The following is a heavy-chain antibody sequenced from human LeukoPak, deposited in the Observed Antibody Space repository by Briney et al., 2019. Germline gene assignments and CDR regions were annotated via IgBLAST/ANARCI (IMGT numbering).Heavy chain of an antibody. CDR1: GYTFSSHD. D-gene: IGHD1-1*01. Sequence: ASVQVSCKASGYTFSSHDINWVRQATGQGLEWMGWVSPKTGRTGYAQKFQGRVYMTTNASLSTAYMELSSLRSDDTAVYFCARESERNDGWFDPWGQGTLVTVSS. CDR2: VSPKTGRT. V-gene: IGHV1-8*02. CDR3: ARESERNDGWFDP. J-gene: IGHJ5*02.